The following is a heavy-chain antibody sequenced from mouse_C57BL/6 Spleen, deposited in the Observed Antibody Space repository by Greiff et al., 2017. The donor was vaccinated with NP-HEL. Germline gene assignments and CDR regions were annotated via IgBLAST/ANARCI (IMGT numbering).Heavy chain of an antibody. V-gene: IGHV1-76*01. CDR3: ARGSSGAWFAY. CDR1: GYTFTDYY. D-gene: IGHD1-1*01. Sequence: VQLQQSGAELVRPGASVKLSCKASGYTFTDYYINWVKQRPGQGLEWIARIYPGSGNTYYNEKFKGKATLTAETSPSTAYVQLSSLTSEDSAVYFCARGSSGAWFAYWGQGTLVTVSA. J-gene: IGHJ3*01. CDR2: IYPGSGNT.